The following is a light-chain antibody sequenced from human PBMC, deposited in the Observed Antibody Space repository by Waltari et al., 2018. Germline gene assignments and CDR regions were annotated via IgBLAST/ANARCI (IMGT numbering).Light chain of an antibody. CDR3: ETGGHGTWV. Sequence: QLVLTQSPSASASLGASVKLTCTLSSGHSSNIIAWLQQQPGKGPRYLMKVNSDGSHRKGDDIPDRFSGSSAGAERYLAISSRQAEDEADYYCETGGHGTWVFGGGTKLTVL. V-gene: IGLV4-69*01. J-gene: IGLJ3*02. CDR2: VNSDGSH. CDR1: SGHSSNI.